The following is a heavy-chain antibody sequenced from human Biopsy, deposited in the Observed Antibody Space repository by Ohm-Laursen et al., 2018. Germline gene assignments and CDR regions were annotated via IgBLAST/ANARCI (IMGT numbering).Heavy chain of an antibody. D-gene: IGHD6-19*01. CDR2: TSFDGSNK. CDR1: GFGFYA. CDR3: AKDGGQWLGGAFDI. V-gene: IGHV3-30*18. Sequence: SLRLSCSASGFGFYAMHWVRQPPGKGLEWLAVTSFDGSNKFYAESVRGQFTISRDRSRDTLYLQMNRLTNEDTALYYCAKDGGQWLGGAFDIWGHGTMVIVAS. J-gene: IGHJ3*02.